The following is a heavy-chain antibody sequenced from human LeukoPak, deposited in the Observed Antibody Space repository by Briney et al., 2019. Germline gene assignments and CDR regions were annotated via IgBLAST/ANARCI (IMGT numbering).Heavy chain of an antibody. CDR2: IIPTFGTA. CDR3: ARDQVYYGSGSFSSH. CDR1: RGTFSSYA. V-gene: IGHV1-69*13. J-gene: IGHJ4*02. Sequence: SVKVSCKASRGTFSSYAISWVRQAPGQGLEWLGGIIPTFGTANYAQKFQGRVTITADESTSTAYMELSSLRSEDTAVYYCARDQVYYGSGSFSSHWGQGTLVTVSS. D-gene: IGHD3-10*01.